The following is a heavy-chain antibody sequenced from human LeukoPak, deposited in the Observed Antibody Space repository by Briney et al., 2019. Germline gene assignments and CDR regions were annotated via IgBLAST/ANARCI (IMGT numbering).Heavy chain of an antibody. J-gene: IGHJ6*03. D-gene: IGHD3-10*01. Sequence: SETLXLTCTVSGGSISSYYWSWIRQPAGKGLEWIGRIYTSGSTNYNPSLKSRVTMSVDTSKNQFSLKLSSVPAADTAVYYCAXQYGRSDYNYYYMDVWGKGTTVTISS. CDR2: IYTSGST. V-gene: IGHV4-4*07. CDR1: GGSISSYY. CDR3: AXQYGRSDYNYYYMDV.